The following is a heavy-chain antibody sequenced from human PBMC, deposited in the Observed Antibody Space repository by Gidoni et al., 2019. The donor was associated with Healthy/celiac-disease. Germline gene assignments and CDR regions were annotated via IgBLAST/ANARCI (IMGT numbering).Heavy chain of an antibody. V-gene: IGHV3-23*01. CDR2: ISGSGGST. D-gene: IGHD3-22*01. CDR1: GFTFSSYA. J-gene: IGHJ4*02. CDR3: AGLITMIVVDAARFDY. Sequence: EVQLLESGGGLVQPGGSLRLSCAASGFTFSSYAMSWVRQAPGKGLEWVSAISGSGGSTYYADSVKGRFTISRDNSKNTLYLQMNSLRAEDTAVYYCAGLITMIVVDAARFDYWGQGTLVTVSS.